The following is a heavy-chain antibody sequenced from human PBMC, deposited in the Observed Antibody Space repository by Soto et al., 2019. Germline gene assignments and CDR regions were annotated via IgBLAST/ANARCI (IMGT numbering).Heavy chain of an antibody. J-gene: IGHJ5*02. CDR2: IYYSGSI. D-gene: IGHD3-3*01. CDR1: GGSISSGGYY. CDR3: ARTVDFWSGFEIWFDP. Sequence: SETLSLTCTVSGGSISSGGYYWSWIRQHPGKGLVLIGYIYYSGSIFYNPSLKSRVTISVDTSKNQFSLKLSSVTAADTAVYYCARTVDFWSGFEIWFDPWGQGTLVTVSS. V-gene: IGHV4-31*03.